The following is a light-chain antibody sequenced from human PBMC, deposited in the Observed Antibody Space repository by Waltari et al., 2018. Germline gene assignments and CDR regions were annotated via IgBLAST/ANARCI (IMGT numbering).Light chain of an antibody. Sequence: QSALTQPASVSGSPGQSITISCYGTSSDVGFYNYVSWYQPHPGKAPKLMIYDVSQRPSGVFGRFSGSKAGNTGSLTISGLQAEDEADYYCNSYTGSSSWVFGGGTKVTV. CDR1: SSDVGFYNY. CDR2: DVS. V-gene: IGLV2-14*01. CDR3: NSYTGSSSWV. J-gene: IGLJ3*02.